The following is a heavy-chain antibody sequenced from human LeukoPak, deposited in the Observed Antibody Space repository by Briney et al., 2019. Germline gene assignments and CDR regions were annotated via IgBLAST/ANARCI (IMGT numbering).Heavy chain of an antibody. CDR1: GYTFTDNG. V-gene: IGHV1-18*01. D-gene: IGHD3-16*02. Sequence: EASVKLSCKASGYTFTDNGISWVRQAPGEGLEWMGWISANSGKTNYAQRFQGRVTMTRETSSSTVYMELRSLRADDTAVYFCARDKNYRFDYWGQGTLVSVTS. J-gene: IGHJ4*02. CDR3: ARDKNYRFDY. CDR2: ISANSGKT.